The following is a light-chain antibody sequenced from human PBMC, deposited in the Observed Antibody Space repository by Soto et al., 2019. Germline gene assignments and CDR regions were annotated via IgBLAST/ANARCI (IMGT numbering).Light chain of an antibody. Sequence: EIVLTQSPGTLSLSPGERATLSCRASQSVSNYLAWYQQKPGQAPRLLIYGASRRATVIPDRFSGSGSGTDFTLTISRLGPEDFAVYYCQQSGGSPQTFGQGTKVEI. V-gene: IGKV3-20*01. J-gene: IGKJ1*01. CDR2: GAS. CDR3: QQSGGSPQT. CDR1: QSVSNY.